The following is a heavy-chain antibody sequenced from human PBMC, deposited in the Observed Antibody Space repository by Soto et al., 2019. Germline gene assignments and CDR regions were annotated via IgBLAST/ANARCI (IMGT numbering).Heavy chain of an antibody. CDR3: ARAKGVYDSSGYYPY. V-gene: IGHV1-69*13. J-gene: IGHJ4*02. D-gene: IGHD3-22*01. Sequence: SVKVSCRASGGTFSSYAISWVRQAPGQGLEWMGGIIPIFGTANYAQKFQGRVTITADEFTSTAYMELSSLRSEDTAVYYCARAKGVYDSSGYYPYWGQGTLVTVSS. CDR1: GGTFSSYA. CDR2: IIPIFGTA.